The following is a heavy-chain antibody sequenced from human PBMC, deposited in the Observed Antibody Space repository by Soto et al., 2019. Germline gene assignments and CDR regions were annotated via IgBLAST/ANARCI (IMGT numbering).Heavy chain of an antibody. CDR2: INHSGST. CDR3: ARGGYSYGYARRHRTVWFDP. Sequence: QVQLQQWGAGLLKPSETLSLTCAVYGGSFSGYYWSWIRQPPGKGLEWIGEINHSGSTNYNPSLKSRVTISVDTSKNQFSLQLSSVTAADTAVYYCARGGYSYGYARRHRTVWFDPWGQGTLVTVSS. J-gene: IGHJ5*02. V-gene: IGHV4-34*01. D-gene: IGHD5-18*01. CDR1: GGSFSGYY.